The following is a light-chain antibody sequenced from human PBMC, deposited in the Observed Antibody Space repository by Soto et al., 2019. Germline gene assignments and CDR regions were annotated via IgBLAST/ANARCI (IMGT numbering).Light chain of an antibody. V-gene: IGKV3-15*01. CDR3: QQYNNWPLT. J-gene: IGKJ4*01. CDR1: QSVNSD. Sequence: ETVMTQPPATLSASPGESATLSCRASQSVNSDLAWYQQIPGQAPRLLIYSASTGATGGPARFSGSGSGTEFTLTISSLQSEDFAIYYCQQYNNWPLTFGGGTKVEI. CDR2: SAS.